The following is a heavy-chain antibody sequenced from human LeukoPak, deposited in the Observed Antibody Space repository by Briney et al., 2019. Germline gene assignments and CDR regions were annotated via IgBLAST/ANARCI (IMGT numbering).Heavy chain of an antibody. Sequence: GGSLRLSCATSGFSFSSYAMSWVRQAPGKGLEWISAISGSGGSTYYADSVKGRFTISRDNSKNTLYLQMNSLRAEDTAVYYCAKGYGDSTRYYYYMDVWGKGTTVTVSS. CDR3: AKGYGDSTRYYYYMDV. D-gene: IGHD4-17*01. CDR2: ISGSGGST. CDR1: GFSFSSYA. V-gene: IGHV3-23*01. J-gene: IGHJ6*03.